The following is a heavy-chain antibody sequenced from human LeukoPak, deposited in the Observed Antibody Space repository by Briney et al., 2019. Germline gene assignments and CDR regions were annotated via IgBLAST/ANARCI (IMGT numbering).Heavy chain of an antibody. Sequence: SGGSLRLSCAASGFTFNTYAMTWVRQAPGKGLEWVSVISFSGGSTYYADSVKGRFTISRDNSKNTLYLQMNSLRADDTAVYYCAKPNLPYCSGGSCYGFDYWGQGTLVTVSS. D-gene: IGHD2-15*01. V-gene: IGHV3-23*01. CDR3: AKPNLPYCSGGSCYGFDY. J-gene: IGHJ4*02. CDR2: ISFSGGST. CDR1: GFTFNTYA.